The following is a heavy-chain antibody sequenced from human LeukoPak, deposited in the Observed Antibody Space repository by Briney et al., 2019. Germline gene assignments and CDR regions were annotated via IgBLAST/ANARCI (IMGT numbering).Heavy chain of an antibody. CDR3: ASPSASYSGSYCLDY. J-gene: IGHJ4*02. CDR1: GFTFSSYG. V-gene: IGHV3-30*02. Sequence: GGSLRLSCAASGFTFSSYGMHWVRQAPGKGLEWVAFIRYDGSNKYYADSVKGRFTISRDNSKNTLYLQMNSLRAEDTAVYYCASPSASYSGSYCLDYWGQGTLVTVSS. D-gene: IGHD1-26*01. CDR2: IRYDGSNK.